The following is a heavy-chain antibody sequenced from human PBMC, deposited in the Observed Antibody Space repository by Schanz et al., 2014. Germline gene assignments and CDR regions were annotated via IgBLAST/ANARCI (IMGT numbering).Heavy chain of an antibody. CDR1: GLTLRSYA. V-gene: IGHV3-30-3*01. D-gene: IGHD2-15*01. Sequence: QVQLVESGGGVVQPGRSLRLSCAAYGLTLRSYAMHWVRQAPGKGLEWVAVISYDGSNKYYADSVKGRFTISRDNSKNTLYLQMNTLRAEYTAVYYCARDRGYCIGGSCLTFDYWGQGTLVTVSS. J-gene: IGHJ4*02. CDR2: ISYDGSNK. CDR3: ARDRGYCIGGSCLTFDY.